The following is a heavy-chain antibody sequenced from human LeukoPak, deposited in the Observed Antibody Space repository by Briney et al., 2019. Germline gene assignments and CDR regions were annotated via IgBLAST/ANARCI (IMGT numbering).Heavy chain of an antibody. CDR2: MYHSGST. Sequence: SSETLSLTCAVSDYSIRSAYYWGWIRQPPGKGLEWIGSMYHSGSTYYNPSLKSRVTISVDTSKNLFSLRLSSVTAADTAMYYCVGSDVYGDHKIDYWGQGTLVTVSS. V-gene: IGHV4-38-2*01. CDR1: DYSIRSAYY. D-gene: IGHD4-17*01. CDR3: VGSDVYGDHKIDY. J-gene: IGHJ4*02.